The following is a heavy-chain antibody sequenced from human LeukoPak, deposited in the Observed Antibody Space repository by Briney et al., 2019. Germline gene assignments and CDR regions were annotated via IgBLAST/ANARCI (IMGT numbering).Heavy chain of an antibody. CDR2: INPNSGGT. CDR1: GYTFTGYY. D-gene: IGHD2-2*01. V-gene: IGHV1-2*02. Sequence: ASVKVSCKASGYTFTGYYMHWVRQAPGQGLEWMGWINPNSGGTNYAQKFQGRATMTRDTSISTAYMELSRLRSDDTAVYYCARAFYCSSTSCPSNPPYYYMDVWGKGTTVTVSS. CDR3: ARAFYCSSTSCPSNPPYYYMDV. J-gene: IGHJ6*03.